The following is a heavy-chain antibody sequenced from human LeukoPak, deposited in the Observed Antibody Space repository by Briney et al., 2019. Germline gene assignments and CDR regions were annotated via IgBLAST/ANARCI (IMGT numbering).Heavy chain of an antibody. D-gene: IGHD2-2*02. CDR1: GFTFSSYA. CDR2: ISYDGSNK. Sequence: GGSLRLSSAASGFTFSSYAMHWVRQAPGKGLEWVAVISYDGSNKYYADSVKGRFTISRDNSKNTLYLQMNSLRAEDTAVYYCARDGVVVVPAAIPNYYYYYMDVWGKGTTVTVSS. V-gene: IGHV3-30*01. J-gene: IGHJ6*03. CDR3: ARDGVVVVPAAIPNYYYYYMDV.